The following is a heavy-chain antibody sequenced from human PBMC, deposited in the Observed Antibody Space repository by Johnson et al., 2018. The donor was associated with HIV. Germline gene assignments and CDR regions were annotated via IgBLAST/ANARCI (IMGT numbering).Heavy chain of an antibody. CDR2: INRDGSTT. Sequence: VQLVESGGGVVQPGRSLRLSCAASGFTLTTHWMHWVRQAPGKGLVWVSRINRDGSTTDYADSVTGRFTISRDNAKNSLYLQMNSLRAEDTAVYYCARDPSSSSAFDIWG. V-gene: IGHV3-74*01. CDR1: GFTLTTHW. D-gene: IGHD6-6*01. J-gene: IGHJ3*02. CDR3: ARDPSSSSAFDI.